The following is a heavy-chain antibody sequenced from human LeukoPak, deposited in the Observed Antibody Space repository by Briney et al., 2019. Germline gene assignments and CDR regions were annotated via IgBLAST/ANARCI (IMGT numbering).Heavy chain of an antibody. CDR3: ARDSRYYYGSGSFHPFEYLQH. D-gene: IGHD3-10*01. Sequence: ASVKVSCKASGYTFKYYGISWVRQAPGEGLEWMGWISAYNGDTDYAQKFQGRVTMTTDTSTSTAYMDLRSLKSDDTAVYYCARDSRYYYGSGSFHPFEYLQHWGQGTLVTVSS. V-gene: IGHV1-18*01. CDR2: ISAYNGDT. J-gene: IGHJ1*01. CDR1: GYTFKYYG.